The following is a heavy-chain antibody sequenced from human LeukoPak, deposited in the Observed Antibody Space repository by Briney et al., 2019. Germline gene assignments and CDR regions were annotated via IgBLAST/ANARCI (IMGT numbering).Heavy chain of an antibody. Sequence: GGSLRPSCAASGFTFSSYSMNWVRQAPGKGLEWVSSISSSSSYIYYADSVKGRFTISRDNAKNSLYLQMNSLRAEDTAVYYCARDQNIAAAGTDYWGQGTLVTVSS. CDR1: GFTFSSYS. J-gene: IGHJ4*02. CDR3: ARDQNIAAAGTDY. CDR2: ISSSSSYI. V-gene: IGHV3-21*01. D-gene: IGHD6-13*01.